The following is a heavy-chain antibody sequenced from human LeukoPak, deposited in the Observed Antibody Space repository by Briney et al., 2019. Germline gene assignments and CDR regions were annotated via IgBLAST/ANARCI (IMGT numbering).Heavy chain of an antibody. CDR2: ISAYNGNT. J-gene: IGHJ6*02. CDR1: GYTFTSYG. V-gene: IGHV1-18*01. Sequence: ASVKVSCKASGYTFTSYGISWVRQAPGQGLEWMGWISAYNGNTNYAQKLQGRVTMTTDTSTSTAYMELRSLRSDGTAVYYCARDRGRRNYYYYGMDVWGQGTTVTVSS. CDR3: ARDRGRRNYYYYGMDV. D-gene: IGHD6-25*01.